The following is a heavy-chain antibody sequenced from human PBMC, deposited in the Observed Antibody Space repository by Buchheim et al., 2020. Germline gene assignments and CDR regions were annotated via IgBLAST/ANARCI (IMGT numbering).Heavy chain of an antibody. J-gene: IGHJ4*02. Sequence: QLQLQESGPGLVKPSETLSLTCTVSGGSISSSSYYWGWIRQPPGKGLEWIGSIYYSGSTYYNPSLKSRVTISVDTSKNQFSLKLSSVTAADTAVYYCARYYYDSSGYYFPFDYWGQGTL. CDR3: ARYYYDSSGYYFPFDY. V-gene: IGHV4-39*01. CDR1: GGSISSSSYY. D-gene: IGHD3-22*01. CDR2: IYYSGST.